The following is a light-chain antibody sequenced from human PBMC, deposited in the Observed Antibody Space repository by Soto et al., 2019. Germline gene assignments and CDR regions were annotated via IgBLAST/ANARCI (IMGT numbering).Light chain of an antibody. J-gene: IGKJ2*01. CDR3: QQRSNWPYT. Sequence: EIVLTQSPATLSLSPGERATLSCGASQSVSSYLAWYQQKPGQAPRLLIYDASNRATGIPARFSGSGSGTDFTLTINSLEPEDFAVYYCQQRSNWPYTFGQGTKLEIK. V-gene: IGKV3-11*01. CDR1: QSVSSY. CDR2: DAS.